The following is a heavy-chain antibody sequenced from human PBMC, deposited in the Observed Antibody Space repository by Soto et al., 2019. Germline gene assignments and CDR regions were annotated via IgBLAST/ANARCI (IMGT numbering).Heavy chain of an antibody. CDR1: GGSISSGGYY. J-gene: IGHJ4*02. CDR3: AREGRGYCSGGSCYYFDY. V-gene: IGHV4-31*03. D-gene: IGHD2-15*01. Sequence: QVQLQESGPGLVKPSQTLSLTCTVSGGSISSGGYYWSWIRQHPGKGLEWIGYIYYSGSTYYNPSLKSRVTISVDTSKNQFSLKLSSVTAADTAVYYCAREGRGYCSGGSCYYFDYWGQGTLVTVSS. CDR2: IYYSGST.